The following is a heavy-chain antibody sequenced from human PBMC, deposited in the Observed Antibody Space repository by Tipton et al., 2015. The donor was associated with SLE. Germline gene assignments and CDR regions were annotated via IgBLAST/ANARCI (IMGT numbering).Heavy chain of an antibody. CDR2: ISSSSSYI. CDR3: ARDVIAAAGALDY. V-gene: IGHV3-21*01. D-gene: IGHD6-13*01. J-gene: IGHJ4*02. CDR1: GFTFSSYS. Sequence: SLRLSCAASGFTFSSYSMNWVRQAPGKGRGWVSSISSSSSYIYYADSVKGRFTISRDNAKNSLYLQMNSLRAEDTAVYYCARDVIAAAGALDYWGQGSLVTVSS.